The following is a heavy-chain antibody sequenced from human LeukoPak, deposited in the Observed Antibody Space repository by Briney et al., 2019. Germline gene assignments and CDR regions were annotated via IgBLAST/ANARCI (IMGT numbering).Heavy chain of an antibody. CDR1: GGSISSGGYY. CDR2: IYYSGST. V-gene: IGHV4-31*03. CDR3: ASGPDDSLIFDP. Sequence: SETLSLTCTVSGGSISSGGYYWSWIRQHPGKGLEWIGYIYYSGSTYYNPSLKSRVTISVDTSKNQFSLKLSSVTAADTAVYYCASGPDDSLIFDPWGQGTLVTVSS. D-gene: IGHD3-22*01. J-gene: IGHJ5*02.